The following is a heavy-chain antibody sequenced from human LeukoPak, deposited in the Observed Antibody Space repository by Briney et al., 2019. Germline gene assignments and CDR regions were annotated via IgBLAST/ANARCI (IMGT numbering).Heavy chain of an antibody. V-gene: IGHV3-7*03. CDR3: VKNDGWFHLAQ. D-gene: IGHD6-19*01. Sequence: GGSLRLSCAASGFTFSSYSMNWVRQAPGKGLEWVGHIKTDGSETYYLDSLKGRISISRDNTNNALYLQMNSLRVEDTAIYYCVKNDGWFHLAQWGQGTLVTVSS. CDR2: IKTDGSET. CDR1: GFTFSSYS. J-gene: IGHJ4*02.